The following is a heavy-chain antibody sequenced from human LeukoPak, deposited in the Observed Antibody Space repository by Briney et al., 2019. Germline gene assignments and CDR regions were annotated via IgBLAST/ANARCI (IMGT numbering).Heavy chain of an antibody. CDR3: TTGSGSVDY. Sequence: GGSLRLSCEASGFTFSDAWMTWVRQAPGKGLEWVGHIKSKSDGGTTDYAAPVKDRFTISRDDSKNTLYLQMDSLKNEDTAVYYCTTGSGSVDYWGQGTLVTVFS. CDR1: GFTFSDAW. J-gene: IGHJ4*02. D-gene: IGHD3-10*01. CDR2: IKSKSDGGTT. V-gene: IGHV3-15*01.